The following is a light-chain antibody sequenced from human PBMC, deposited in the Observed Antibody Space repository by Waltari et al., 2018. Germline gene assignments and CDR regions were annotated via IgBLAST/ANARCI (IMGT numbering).Light chain of an antibody. Sequence: SSELTQDPAVSVALGQTVRTTCLGDNVRSYYASWYQQKPGQPPLLVFYGRNNRPSGIPDRFSGSYSGNTGSLTITGALADDEADYYCLSRDSSGNHPVFGGGTKLTVL. J-gene: IGLJ3*02. V-gene: IGLV3-19*01. CDR2: GRN. CDR1: NVRSYY. CDR3: LSRDSSGNHPV.